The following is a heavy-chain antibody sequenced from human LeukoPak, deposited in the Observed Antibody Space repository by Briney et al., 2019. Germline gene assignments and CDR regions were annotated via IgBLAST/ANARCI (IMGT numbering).Heavy chain of an antibody. Sequence: SETLSLTCAVYGGSFSGYYWSWIRHPPGKGLEWIGEINHSGSTNYNPSLKSRVTISVDTSKNQFSLKLSSVTAADTAVYYCARALTTVTTSTTFDYWGQGTLVTVSS. V-gene: IGHV4-34*01. D-gene: IGHD4-17*01. CDR1: GGSFSGYY. J-gene: IGHJ4*02. CDR3: ARALTTVTTSTTFDY. CDR2: INHSGST.